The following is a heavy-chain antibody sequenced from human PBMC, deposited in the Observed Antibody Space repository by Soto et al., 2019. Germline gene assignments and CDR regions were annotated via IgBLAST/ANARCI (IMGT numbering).Heavy chain of an antibody. J-gene: IGHJ6*02. Sequence: GGSLRLSCAASGFTFSSYAMSWVRQAPGKGLEWVSAISGSGGSTYYADSVKGRFTISRDNSKNTLDLQMNSLRAEDTDVYYCAGCRDGYNGLLASDYYYGMDVWGQGTTVTVSS. CDR3: AGCRDGYNGLLASDYYYGMDV. V-gene: IGHV3-23*01. CDR1: GFTFSSYA. D-gene: IGHD2-21*01. CDR2: ISGSGGST.